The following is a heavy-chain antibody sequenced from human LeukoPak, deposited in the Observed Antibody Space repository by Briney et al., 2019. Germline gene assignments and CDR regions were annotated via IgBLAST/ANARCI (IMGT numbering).Heavy chain of an antibody. CDR2: INHSGST. Sequence: PSETLSLTCAVYGGSFSGYYWSWLRQPPGKGLEWIGEINHSGSTNYNPSLKSRVTISVDTSKNQFSLKLSSVTAADTAVYYCARVVGYDFWSGYLGWGQGTLVTVSS. CDR1: GGSFSGYY. V-gene: IGHV4-34*01. J-gene: IGHJ4*02. CDR3: ARVVGYDFWSGYLG. D-gene: IGHD3-3*01.